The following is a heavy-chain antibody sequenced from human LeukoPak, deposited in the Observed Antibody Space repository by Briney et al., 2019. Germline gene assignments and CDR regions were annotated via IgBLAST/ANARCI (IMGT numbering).Heavy chain of an antibody. CDR3: ARQHYFWFDP. V-gene: IGHV4-39*01. CDR1: GGSISSSSYY. Sequence: PSETLSLTCTVSGGSISSSSYYWVWIRQPPGKGLEWIGSIYYSGSTYYNPSLKSRVTISVDTSKNQFSLKLSSVTAADTAVYYCARQHYFWFDPWGQGTLVTVSS. D-gene: IGHD2-21*01. J-gene: IGHJ5*02. CDR2: IYYSGST.